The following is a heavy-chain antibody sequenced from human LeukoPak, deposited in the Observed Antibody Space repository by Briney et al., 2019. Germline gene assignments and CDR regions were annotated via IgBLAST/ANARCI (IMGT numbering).Heavy chain of an antibody. CDR3: ARGGGVITSSFDY. CDR1: GGSISSSSYY. V-gene: IGHV4-39*01. D-gene: IGHD3-22*01. Sequence: SETLSLTCTVSGGSISSSSYYWGWIRQPPGKGLEWIGSIYYSGSTYYNPSLKSRVTISVDTSKNQFSLKLSSVTAADTAVYYCARGGGVITSSFDYWGQGTLVTVSS. J-gene: IGHJ4*02. CDR2: IYYSGST.